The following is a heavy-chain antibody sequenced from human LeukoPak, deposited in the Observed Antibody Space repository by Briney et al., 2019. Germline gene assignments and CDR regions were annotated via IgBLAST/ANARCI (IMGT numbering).Heavy chain of an antibody. J-gene: IGHJ6*03. Sequence: PSETLSLTCTVSGGSISSGSCYWSWIRQPAGKGLEWIGRIYTSGSTNYNPSLKSRVTISVDTSKNQFSLKLSSVTAADTAVYYCARAPENYYMDVWGKGTTVTVSS. V-gene: IGHV4-61*02. CDR3: ARAPENYYMDV. CDR2: IYTSGST. CDR1: GGSISSGSCY.